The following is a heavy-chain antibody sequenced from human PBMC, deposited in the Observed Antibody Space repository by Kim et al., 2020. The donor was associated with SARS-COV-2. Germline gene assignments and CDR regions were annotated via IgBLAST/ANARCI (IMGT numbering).Heavy chain of an antibody. V-gene: IGHV3-11*03. CDR1: GFIFSDYY. Sequence: GGSLRLSCAASGFIFSDYYMSWFRQAPGKGLEWVSYISSSSSYINYADSVKGRFTISRDNAKNSLYLQMNSLRAEDTALYYCARIGRDHGVVGATDYWGQGTLVTVSS. D-gene: IGHD1-26*01. CDR2: ISSSSSYI. CDR3: ARIGRDHGVVGATDY. J-gene: IGHJ4*02.